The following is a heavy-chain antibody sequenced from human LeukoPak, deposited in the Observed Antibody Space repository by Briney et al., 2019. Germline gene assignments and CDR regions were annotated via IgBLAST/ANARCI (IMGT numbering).Heavy chain of an antibody. CDR3: ARGYCSGGSCYSYYYYNYMDV. V-gene: IGHV3-48*01. CDR2: ISSSSSTI. CDR1: GFTFSCYG. J-gene: IGHJ6*03. D-gene: IGHD2-15*01. Sequence: GGSLRLSCAASGFTFSCYGMTWVRQAPGKGLEWVSYISSSSSTIYYADSVKGRFTISRDNAKNSLYLQLNSLRAEDTAVYYCARGYCSGGSCYSYYYYNYMDVWGKGTTVTVSS.